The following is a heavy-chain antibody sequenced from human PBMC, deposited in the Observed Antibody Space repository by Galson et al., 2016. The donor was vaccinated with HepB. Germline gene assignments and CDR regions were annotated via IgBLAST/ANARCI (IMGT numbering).Heavy chain of an antibody. V-gene: IGHV4-4*02. J-gene: IGHJ5*02. CDR2: IHHIRGT. CDR3: VAGGWWRLDP. CDR1: GGSIGSDNW. Sequence: ETLSLTCAVSGGSIGSDNWWTWVRQLPGRGLEWIGEIHHIRGTNFNPSLKSRLTISVDKPKNQFSLKLNSVTAADTAVYYCVAGGWWRLDPWGQGTLVAVSS. D-gene: IGHD2-15*01.